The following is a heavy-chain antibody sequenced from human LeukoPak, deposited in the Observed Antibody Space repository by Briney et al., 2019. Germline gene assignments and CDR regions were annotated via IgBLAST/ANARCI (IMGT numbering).Heavy chain of an antibody. V-gene: IGHV3-7*01. CDR3: KSGGAAPGSFDY. CDR2: IKYDGNEE. J-gene: IGHJ4*02. D-gene: IGHD1-1*01. CDR1: GFTFSSYA. Sequence: GGSLRLSCAASGFTFSSYAMSWVRQAPGKGLEWVANIKYDGNEEYYVDSVKGRFTISRDNAKSSLYLQLNSLRVEDTAVYYCKSGGAAPGSFDYWGQGTLVTVPP.